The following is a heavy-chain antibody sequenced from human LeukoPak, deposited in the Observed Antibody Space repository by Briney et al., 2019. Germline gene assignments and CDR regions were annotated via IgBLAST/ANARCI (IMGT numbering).Heavy chain of an antibody. V-gene: IGHV4-59*08. J-gene: IGHJ4*02. CDR3: ATYSYGYYFDY. Sequence: SETLSLTCTASGGSISSYYWSWIRQPPGKGLEWIGYIYYSGSTNYNPSLKSRVTISVDTSKNQFSLKLSSVTAADTAVYYCATYSYGYYFDYWGQGTLVTVSS. CDR1: GGSISSYY. D-gene: IGHD5-18*01. CDR2: IYYSGST.